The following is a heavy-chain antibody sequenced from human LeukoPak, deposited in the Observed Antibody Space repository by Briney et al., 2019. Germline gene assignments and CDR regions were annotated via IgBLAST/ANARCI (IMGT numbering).Heavy chain of an antibody. J-gene: IGHJ3*01. CDR3: GRDPNGDYAGAFEF. CDR1: GFIFSNYG. Sequence: GGSLRLSCAASGFIFSNYGLVWVRQAPGKGLEWVSAISGSGGNTKYADAVKGRFTISRDNSKNTLFLQMNSLGADDTAVYYCGRDPNGDYAGAFEFWGQGTMITVSS. D-gene: IGHD4-17*01. V-gene: IGHV3-23*01. CDR2: ISGSGGNT.